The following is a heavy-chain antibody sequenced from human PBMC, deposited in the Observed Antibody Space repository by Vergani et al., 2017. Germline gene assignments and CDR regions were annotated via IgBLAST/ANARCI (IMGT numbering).Heavy chain of an antibody. Sequence: QVKLQESGPGLVKPSETLSLTCTVSGASVNSYYWNWIRQPAGKGLEWIWRIYTSGSTNYNPSLKSRVTISVDTSKNQFSLKLSSVTAADTAVYYCARALGATWYFDYWGQGTLVTVSS. CDR2: IYTSGST. CDR1: GASVNSYY. CDR3: ARALGATWYFDY. J-gene: IGHJ4*02. V-gene: IGHV4-4*07. D-gene: IGHD1-26*01.